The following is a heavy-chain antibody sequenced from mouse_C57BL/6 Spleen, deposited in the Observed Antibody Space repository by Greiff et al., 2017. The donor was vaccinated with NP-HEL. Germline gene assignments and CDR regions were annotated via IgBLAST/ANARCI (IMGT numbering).Heavy chain of an antibody. CDR2: IYPGSGST. Sequence: VQLQQSGAELVKPGASVKMSCKASGYTFTSYWITWVKQRPGQGLEWIGDIYPGSGSTNYNEKFKSKATLTLDTSSSTAYMQLSSLTSEDSAVYYCARNYYGSSYVFDYWGQGTTLTVSS. J-gene: IGHJ2*01. CDR3: ARNYYGSSYVFDY. CDR1: GYTFTSYW. V-gene: IGHV1-55*01. D-gene: IGHD1-1*01.